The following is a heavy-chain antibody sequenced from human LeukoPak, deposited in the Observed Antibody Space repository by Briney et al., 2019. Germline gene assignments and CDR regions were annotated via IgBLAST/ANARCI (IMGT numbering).Heavy chain of an antibody. V-gene: IGHV4-34*01. Sequence: SETLSLTCAVYGESFSGYFWSWIRQPPGKGLEWIGEINHSGYTNYNPSLKSRVTISVDTSKKQFSLKLNAVTAADTAVYYCARIWPDLWGRGTLVTVSS. J-gene: IGHJ2*01. CDR3: ARIWPDL. CDR1: GESFSGYF. D-gene: IGHD3-10*01. CDR2: INHSGYT.